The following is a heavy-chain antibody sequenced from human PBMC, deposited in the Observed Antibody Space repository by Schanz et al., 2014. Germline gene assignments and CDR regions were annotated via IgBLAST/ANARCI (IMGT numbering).Heavy chain of an antibody. Sequence: QVQLVQSGTQVKKPGASVKVSCKASGYTLSAYSLHWVRQAPGQGLEWMGIVNPSVRGTHFAREFQGRVTMTTDTSTSTSYMELTSLRSDDTAVYYCARDQSPYTNSSDVRYFDYWGQGSLVTVSS. CDR2: VNPSVRGT. V-gene: IGHV1-46*01. D-gene: IGHD6-6*01. J-gene: IGHJ4*02. CDR3: ARDQSPYTNSSDVRYFDY. CDR1: GYTLSAYS.